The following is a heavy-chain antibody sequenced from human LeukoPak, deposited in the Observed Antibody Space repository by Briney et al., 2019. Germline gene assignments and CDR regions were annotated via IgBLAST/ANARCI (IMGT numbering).Heavy chain of an antibody. CDR2: ISSSGSTI. CDR3: ARDDGDYHYYYGMDV. V-gene: IGHV3-48*03. D-gene: IGHD4-17*01. Sequence: GGSLRLSCAASGFTFSSYEMNWARQAPGKGLEWVSYISSSGSTIYYADSVKGRFTISRDNAKNSLYLQMNSLRAEDTAVYYCARDDGDYHYYYGMDVWGKGTTVTVSS. J-gene: IGHJ6*04. CDR1: GFTFSSYE.